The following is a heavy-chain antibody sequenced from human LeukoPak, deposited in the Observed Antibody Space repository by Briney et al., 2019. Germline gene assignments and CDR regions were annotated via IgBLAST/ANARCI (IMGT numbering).Heavy chain of an antibody. J-gene: IGHJ6*04. CDR2: IWYDGSNK. CDR3: AKIYGDYVMAYYYGMDV. V-gene: IGHV3-33*06. CDR1: GFTFSSYG. Sequence: HPGRSLRLSCAAPGFTFSSYGMHWVRQAPGKGLEWVAVIWYDGSNKYYADSVKGRFTISRDNSKNTLYLQMNSLRAEDTAVYYCAKIYGDYVMAYYYGMDVWGKGTTVTVSS. D-gene: IGHD4-17*01.